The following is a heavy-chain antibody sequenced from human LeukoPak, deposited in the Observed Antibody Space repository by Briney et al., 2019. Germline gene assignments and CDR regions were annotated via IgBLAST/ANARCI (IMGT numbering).Heavy chain of an antibody. Sequence: HPGGSLRLSCAASGFTFGSHWMSWVRQASGKGLEWVANIKQGGIDKYYMDSVKGRFTISRDNAKNSLYLQMNSLRVEDTALYYCARVSSSMGSAADYWGQGTLVTVSS. CDR3: ARVSSSMGSAADY. CDR2: IKQGGIDK. D-gene: IGHD3-10*01. CDR1: GFTFGSHW. J-gene: IGHJ4*02. V-gene: IGHV3-7*01.